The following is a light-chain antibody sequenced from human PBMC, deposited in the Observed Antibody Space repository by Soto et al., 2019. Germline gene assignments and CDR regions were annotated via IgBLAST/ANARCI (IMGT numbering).Light chain of an antibody. Sequence: QSALTQPASVSGSPGQSITISCTGTSSDVGGYNRVSWYQQHPDKAPKLIIYEVTNRPSGISNRFSGSKSGDTASLTISGLQAEGEADYYCYSYRSGSAHVFGTGTKVTVL. CDR2: EVT. CDR3: YSYRSGSAHV. V-gene: IGLV2-14*01. J-gene: IGLJ1*01. CDR1: SSDVGGYNR.